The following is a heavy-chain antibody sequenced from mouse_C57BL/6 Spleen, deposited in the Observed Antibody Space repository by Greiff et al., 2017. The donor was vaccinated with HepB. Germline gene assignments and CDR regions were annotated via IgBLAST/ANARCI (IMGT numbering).Heavy chain of an antibody. V-gene: IGHV5-9*01. J-gene: IGHJ2*01. CDR2: ISGGGGNT. D-gene: IGHD1-1*01. CDR3: ARSTVPYFDY. Sequence: DVKLVESGGGLVKPGGSLKLSCAASGFTFSSYTMSWVRQTPEKRLEWVATISGGGGNTYYPDSVKGRFTISRDNAKNTLYLQMRSLRSEDTSLYYCARSTVPYFDYWGQGTTLTVSS. CDR1: GFTFSSYT.